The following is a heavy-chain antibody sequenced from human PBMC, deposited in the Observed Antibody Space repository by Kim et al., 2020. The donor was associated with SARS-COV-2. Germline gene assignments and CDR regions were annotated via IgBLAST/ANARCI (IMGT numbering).Heavy chain of an antibody. J-gene: IGHJ6*02. D-gene: IGHD2-21*02. Sequence: GGSLRLSCAASGFTFSSYAMHWVRQAPGKGLEWVAVISYDGSNKYYADSVKGRFTISRDNSKNTLYLQMNSLRAEDTAVYYCARLRMEVLTAILTVNYYYGMDVWGQGTTVTVSS. CDR3: ARLRMEVLTAILTVNYYYGMDV. CDR1: GFTFSSYA. V-gene: IGHV3-30*04. CDR2: ISYDGSNK.